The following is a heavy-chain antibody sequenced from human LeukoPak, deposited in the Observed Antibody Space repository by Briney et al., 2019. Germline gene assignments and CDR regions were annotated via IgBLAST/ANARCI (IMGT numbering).Heavy chain of an antibody. CDR1: GYTFTGYY. CDR2: IIPIFGTA. D-gene: IGHD6-13*01. CDR3: ARGGSSWHNYYYYYMDV. Sequence: SVKVSCKASGYTFTGYYMHWVRQAPGKGLEWMGGIIPIFGTANYAQKFQGRVTITADESTSTAYMELSSLRSEDTAVYYCARGGSSWHNYYYYYMDVWGKGTTVTISS. V-gene: IGHV1-69*13. J-gene: IGHJ6*03.